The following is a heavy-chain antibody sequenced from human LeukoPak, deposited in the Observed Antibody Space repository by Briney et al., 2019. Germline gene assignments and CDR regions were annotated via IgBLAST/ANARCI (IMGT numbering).Heavy chain of an antibody. CDR1: GSTFSSYS. J-gene: IGHJ4*02. V-gene: IGHV3-48*04. CDR3: ARAYVHALDY. D-gene: IGHD3-10*02. Sequence: GGSLRLSCAASGSTFSSYSMNWVRQAPGKGLEWVSYVSSSSSTIYYADSVKGRFTISRDNAKNSLYLQMNSLRAEDTAVYYCARAYVHALDYWGQGTLVTVSS. CDR2: VSSSSSTI.